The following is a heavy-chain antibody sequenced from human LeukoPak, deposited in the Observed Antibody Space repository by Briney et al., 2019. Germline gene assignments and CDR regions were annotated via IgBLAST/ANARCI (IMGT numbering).Heavy chain of an antibody. V-gene: IGHV3-23*01. D-gene: IGHD2-2*01. CDR2: ISGSGGST. CDR3: TRGQLLSRQRSCPAGY. CDR1: GFTFSSYA. J-gene: IGHJ4*02. Sequence: GGSLRLSCAASGFTFSSYAMSWVRQAPGKGLEWVSAISGSGGSTYYADSVKGRFTISRDNSKNTLYLQMNSLRAEDTAVYYCTRGQLLSRQRSCPAGYWGQGTLVTVSS.